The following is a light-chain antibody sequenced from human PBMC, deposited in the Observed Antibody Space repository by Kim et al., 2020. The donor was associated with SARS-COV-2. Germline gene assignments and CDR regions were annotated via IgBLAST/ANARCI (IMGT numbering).Light chain of an antibody. J-gene: IGLJ3*02. V-gene: IGLV3-19*01. CDR2: GKN. Sequence: AVGRTVRITSQGGGLRRNYAGWYQQKPGQDPVLLMFGKNNRPSGIPDRLSGCSSGNTASLIITGAQAEEEADYYCSSRDNSGNHRVFGGGTQLTVL. CDR3: SSRDNSGNHRV. CDR1: GLRRNY.